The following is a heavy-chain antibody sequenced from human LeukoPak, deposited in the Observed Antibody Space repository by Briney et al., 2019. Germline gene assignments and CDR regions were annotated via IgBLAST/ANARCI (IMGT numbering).Heavy chain of an antibody. CDR3: ARDDLLWFGDDY. J-gene: IGHJ4*02. D-gene: IGHD3-10*01. V-gene: IGHV4-38-2*02. CDR2: IYHSGST. CDR1: GYSISSGYY. Sequence: SETLSLTCTVSGYSISSGYYWGLIRQPPGKGLEWIGSIYHSGSTYYNPSLKSRVTISVDTSKNQFSLKLSSVTAADTAVYYCARDDLLWFGDDYWGQGTLVTASS.